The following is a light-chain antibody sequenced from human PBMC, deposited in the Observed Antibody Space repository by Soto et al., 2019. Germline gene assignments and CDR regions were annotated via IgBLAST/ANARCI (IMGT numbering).Light chain of an antibody. J-gene: IGKJ3*01. Sequence: DVQMTQSPSSVSASVGDRVTITCRASQGITSCLAWYQQKPGKAPKLLIYGAASLQTGVPSRFSGSGSGTDFTLTISSLQPEDFATYYCQQAISFPPTFGPGTRVDLK. CDR1: QGITSC. CDR3: QQAISFPPT. V-gene: IGKV1-12*01. CDR2: GAA.